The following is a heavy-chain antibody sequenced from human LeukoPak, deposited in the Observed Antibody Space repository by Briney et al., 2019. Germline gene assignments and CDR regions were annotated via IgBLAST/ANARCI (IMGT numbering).Heavy chain of an antibody. CDR1: GYSISSGYY. CDR2: IYHSGST. V-gene: IGHV4-38-2*02. CDR3: ASLSGWYYFDY. J-gene: IGHJ4*02. D-gene: IGHD6-19*01. Sequence: SETLSLTCTVSGYSISSGYYWGWIRQPPGKGLEWIGSIYHSGSTYYNPSLKSRVTISVDTSKNQFSLKLSSVTAADTAVYYCASLSGWYYFDYWGQGTLVTVSS.